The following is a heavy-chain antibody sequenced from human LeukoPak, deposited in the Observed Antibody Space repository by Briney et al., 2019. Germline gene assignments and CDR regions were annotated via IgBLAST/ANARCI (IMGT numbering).Heavy chain of an antibody. D-gene: IGHD6-6*01. J-gene: IGHJ6*03. CDR2: MNPNSGNT. Sequence: ASVKVSCKSFGYTFTSNYMHWVRQATGQGLEWMGWMNPNSGNTGYAQKFQGRVTITRNTSISTAYMELSSLRSEDTAVYYCARGVEQLVRGRNYYYMDVWGKGTTVTVSS. CDR3: ARGVEQLVRGRNYYYMDV. CDR1: GYTFTSNY. V-gene: IGHV1-8*03.